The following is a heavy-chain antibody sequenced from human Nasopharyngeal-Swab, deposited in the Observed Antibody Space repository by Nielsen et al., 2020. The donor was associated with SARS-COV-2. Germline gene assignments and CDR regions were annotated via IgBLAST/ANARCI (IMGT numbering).Heavy chain of an antibody. CDR1: GFTFSTFG. J-gene: IGHJ4*02. D-gene: IGHD6-13*01. Sequence: GESLKISCAASGFTFSTFGMHWVRQAPGKGLEWVAVIWYDGSNKYYADSVKGRFTISRGNSKNTLYLQMNSLRAEDTAIYYCARDLSWNFDYWGQGTLITVSS. CDR3: ARDLSWNFDY. V-gene: IGHV3-33*01. CDR2: IWYDGSNK.